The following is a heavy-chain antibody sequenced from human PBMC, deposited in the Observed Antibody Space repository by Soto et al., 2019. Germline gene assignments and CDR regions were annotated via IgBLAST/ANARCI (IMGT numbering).Heavy chain of an antibody. CDR2: IKSKTDGGTT. CDR1: GFTFSNAW. J-gene: IGHJ4*02. V-gene: IGHV3-15*07. D-gene: IGHD2-15*01. CDR3: TTEPVGYCSGGSCYASEYYFDY. Sequence: ESGGGLVKPGGSLRLSCAASGFTFSNAWMNWVRQAPGKGLEWVGRIKSKTDGGTTDYAAPVKGRFTISRDDSKNTLYLQMNSLKTEDTAVYYCTTEPVGYCSGGSCYASEYYFDYWGQGTLVTVSS.